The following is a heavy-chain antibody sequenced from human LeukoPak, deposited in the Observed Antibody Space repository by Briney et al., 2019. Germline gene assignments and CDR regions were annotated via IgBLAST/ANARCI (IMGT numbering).Heavy chain of an antibody. CDR1: GFTFSIYS. CDR3: ARDGNGFFDY. D-gene: IGHD1-1*01. CDR2: ISSSSSYI. J-gene: IGHJ4*02. V-gene: IGHV3-21*01. Sequence: PGGSLRLSCAASGFTFSIYSMNWVRQAPGKGLEWVSSISSSSSYIYYADSVKGRFTISRDNAKNSLYLQMNSLRAEDTAVYYCARDGNGFFDYWGQGTLVTVSS.